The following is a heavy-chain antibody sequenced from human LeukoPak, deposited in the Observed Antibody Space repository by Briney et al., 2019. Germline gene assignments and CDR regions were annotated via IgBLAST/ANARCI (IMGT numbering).Heavy chain of an antibody. Sequence: GRSLRLSCAGSGFTFSSYAMHWVRQAPGKGLEWVAVISYDGSNKYYADSVKGRFTISRDNSKNTLYLQMNSLRAEDTAVYYCATSLWFGELAYYFDYWGQGTLVTVSS. J-gene: IGHJ4*02. CDR3: ATSLWFGELAYYFDY. CDR2: ISYDGSNK. CDR1: GFTFSSYA. V-gene: IGHV3-30-3*01. D-gene: IGHD3-10*01.